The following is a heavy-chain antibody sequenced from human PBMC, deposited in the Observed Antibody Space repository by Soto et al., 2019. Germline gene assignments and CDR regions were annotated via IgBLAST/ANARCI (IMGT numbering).Heavy chain of an antibody. Sequence: PXGSLRLSFTASEFSFSTSWMYWVRQAPGKGLEWVAAIKQDGSEKYYVDSVKGRFTISRDNAKNSVYLQLDSLRAENTAVYYCSRSRVNWGQGILVTVSS. J-gene: IGHJ4*02. CDR1: EFSFSTSW. CDR3: SRSRVN. CDR2: IKQDGSEK. D-gene: IGHD6-13*01. V-gene: IGHV3-7*01.